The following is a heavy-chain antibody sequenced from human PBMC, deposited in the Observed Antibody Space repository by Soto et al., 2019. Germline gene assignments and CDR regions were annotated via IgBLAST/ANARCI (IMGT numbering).Heavy chain of an antibody. D-gene: IGHD2-15*01. Sequence: GESLKISCKGSGYSFTSYWIGWVRQMPGKGLEWMGIIYPGDSDTRYSPSFQGQVTISADKSISTAYLQWSSLKASDTAMYYCARHLVTDGCSGGSCYSHYYYGMDVWGQGTTVTSP. CDR1: GYSFTSYW. CDR3: ARHLVTDGCSGGSCYSHYYYGMDV. J-gene: IGHJ6*02. CDR2: IYPGDSDT. V-gene: IGHV5-51*01.